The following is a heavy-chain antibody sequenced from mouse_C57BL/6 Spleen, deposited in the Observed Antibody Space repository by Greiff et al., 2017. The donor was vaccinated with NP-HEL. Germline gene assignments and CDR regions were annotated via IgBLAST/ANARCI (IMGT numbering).Heavy chain of an antibody. CDR2: INPNYGTT. Sequence: EVKLQESGPELVKPGASVKISCKASGYSFTDYNMNWVKQSNGKSLEWIGVINPNYGTTSYNQKFKGKATLTVDQSSSTAYMQLNSLTSEDSAVYYCARESIYYDYDGDGVFDYWGQGTTLTVSS. V-gene: IGHV1-39*01. CDR1: GYSFTDYN. CDR3: ARESIYYDYDGDGVFDY. D-gene: IGHD2-4*01. J-gene: IGHJ2*01.